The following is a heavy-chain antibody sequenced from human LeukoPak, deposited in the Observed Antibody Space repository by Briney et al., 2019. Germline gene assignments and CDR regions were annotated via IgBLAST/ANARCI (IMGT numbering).Heavy chain of an antibody. D-gene: IGHD6-13*01. V-gene: IGHV4-61*02. CDR2: IYTSGST. J-gene: IGHJ4*02. Sequence: SQTLSLTCTVSGGSISSGSYYWSWIRQPAGKGLEWIGRIYTSGSTNYNPSLKSRVTISVDTSKNQFSLKLSSVTAADTAVYYCARLRGIPFDYWGQGTLVTVSS. CDR3: ARLRGIPFDY. CDR1: GGSISSGSYY.